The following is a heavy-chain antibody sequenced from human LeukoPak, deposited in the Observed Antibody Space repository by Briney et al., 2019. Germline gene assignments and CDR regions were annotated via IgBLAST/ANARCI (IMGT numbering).Heavy chain of an antibody. V-gene: IGHV3-48*01. CDR1: GFTFSSYS. CDR3: ARDSMYAFDI. Sequence: GGSLRLSCAASGFTFSSYSMNWVRQAPGKELEWISYFSTSSGTISCADSVKGRFTISRDNAKNSLYLQMNSLRAEDTAVYYCARDSMYAFDIWGQGTMVTVSS. J-gene: IGHJ3*02. D-gene: IGHD2-2*01. CDR2: FSTSSGTI.